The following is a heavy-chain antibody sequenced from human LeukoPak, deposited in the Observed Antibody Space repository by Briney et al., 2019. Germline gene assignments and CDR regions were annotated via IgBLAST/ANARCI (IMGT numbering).Heavy chain of an antibody. CDR2: INSDGIST. CDR1: GFTLSSCW. CDR3: AKSLSGRNYYYLGMDV. D-gene: IGHD3-10*01. J-gene: IGHJ6*02. Sequence: GGSLRLSCAASGFTLSSCWMHWVRQAPGKGLVWVSRINSDGISTSYADSVKGRFTISRDNAKNTVYLQMNSLRAEDTAVYYCAKSLSGRNYYYLGMDVWGQGTTVTVSS. V-gene: IGHV3-74*01.